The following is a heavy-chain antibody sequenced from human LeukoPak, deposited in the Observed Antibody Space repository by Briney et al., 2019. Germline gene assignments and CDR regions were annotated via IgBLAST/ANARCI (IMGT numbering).Heavy chain of an antibody. CDR2: ISGYNGNT. V-gene: IGHV1-18*01. Sequence: ASVKVSCKASGYTFISYGISWVRQSPGQGLEGMGWISGYNGNTDYAQKFQGRVTMTTDTSTSTAYMELRSLRSDDTAIYYCARDEQLLPRWFDRWGQGTLVTVSS. CDR1: GYTFISYG. CDR3: ARDEQLLPRWFDR. J-gene: IGHJ5*02. D-gene: IGHD5-18*01.